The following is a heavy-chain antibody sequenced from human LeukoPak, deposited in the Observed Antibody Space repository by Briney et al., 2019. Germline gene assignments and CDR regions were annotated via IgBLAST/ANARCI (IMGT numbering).Heavy chain of an antibody. CDR1: GFTLSSSG. V-gene: IGHV3-23*01. J-gene: IGHJ4*02. CDR3: AKGAYYDL. D-gene: IGHD3-22*01. Sequence: HAGGSLRLSCAASGFTLSSSGMSWVRQAPGKGLEWVSTISDNGGSTYYPDSVRGRFTISRDNSKNTLYLQMNSLRAEDTAVYYCAKGAYYDLWGQGTLVTVSS. CDR2: ISDNGGST.